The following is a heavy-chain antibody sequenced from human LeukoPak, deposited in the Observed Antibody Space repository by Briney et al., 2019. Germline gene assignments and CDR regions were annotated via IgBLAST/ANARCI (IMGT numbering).Heavy chain of an antibody. D-gene: IGHD1-26*01. J-gene: IGHJ4*02. CDR2: IIPIFGTA. CDR1: GGTFSSYA. Sequence: SVKVSCKASGGTFSSYAISWVRQAPGQGLEWMGGIIPIFGTANYAQKFRGRVTITADKSTRTAYMELSSLRSEDTALYFCAQWSRYFDYWGQGTLVTVSS. V-gene: IGHV1-69*06. CDR3: AQWSRYFDY.